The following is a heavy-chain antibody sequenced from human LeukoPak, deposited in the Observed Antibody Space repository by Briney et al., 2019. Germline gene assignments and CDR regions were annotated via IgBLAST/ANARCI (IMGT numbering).Heavy chain of an antibody. CDR1: GGTFSSYA. V-gene: IGHV1-69*05. J-gene: IGHJ3*02. D-gene: IGHD6-19*01. CDR3: ARSIGLYSSGWGQPAPGDAFDI. Sequence: GASVKVSCKASGGTFSSYAISWVRQAPGQGLEWMGRIIPIFGTANYAQKFQGRVTITTDGSTSTAYMELSSLRSEDTAVYYCARSIGLYSSGWGQPAPGDAFDIWGQGTMVTVSS. CDR2: IIPIFGTA.